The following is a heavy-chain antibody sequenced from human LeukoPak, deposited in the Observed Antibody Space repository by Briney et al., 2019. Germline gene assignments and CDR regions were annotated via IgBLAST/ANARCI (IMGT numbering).Heavy chain of an antibody. CDR1: GYTFTSYA. V-gene: IGHV7-4-1*02. CDR2: INTNTGNP. Sequence: GASVKVSCKASGYTFTSYAMNWVRQAPGQGLEWMGWINTNTGNPTYAQGFTGRFVFSLDTSVSTAYLQISSLKAEDTAVYYCARRITMVRGVIFENWFDPWGQGTLVTVSS. CDR3: ARRITMVRGVIFENWFDP. J-gene: IGHJ5*02. D-gene: IGHD3-10*01.